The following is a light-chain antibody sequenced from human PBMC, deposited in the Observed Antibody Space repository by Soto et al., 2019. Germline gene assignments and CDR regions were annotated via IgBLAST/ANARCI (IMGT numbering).Light chain of an antibody. CDR2: RTS. Sequence: EIVLTQSPGNLSLSPGERATLSCKASQTINRIYVAWYQQKPGQAPRFLIYRTSDRANGIPGRFSGSGSGTDFTRTSSRLEPEDFAIYYCQQYGASPITFGQVTRQDNK. J-gene: IGKJ5*01. CDR3: QQYGASPIT. V-gene: IGKV3-20*01. CDR1: QTINRIY.